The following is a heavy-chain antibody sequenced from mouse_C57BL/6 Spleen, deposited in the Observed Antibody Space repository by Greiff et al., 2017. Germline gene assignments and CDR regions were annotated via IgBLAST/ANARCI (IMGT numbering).Heavy chain of an antibody. V-gene: IGHV5-17*01. D-gene: IGHD2-1*01. J-gene: IGHJ2*01. Sequence: DVMLVESGGGLVKPGGSLKLSCAASGFTFSDYGMHWVRQAPEKGLEWVAYLSSGSSTIYYADTVKGRFTISRDNAKNTLFLQMTSLRSEDTAMYYCARGGNYEGGFDYWGQGTTLTVSS. CDR1: GFTFSDYG. CDR2: LSSGSSTI. CDR3: ARGGNYEGGFDY.